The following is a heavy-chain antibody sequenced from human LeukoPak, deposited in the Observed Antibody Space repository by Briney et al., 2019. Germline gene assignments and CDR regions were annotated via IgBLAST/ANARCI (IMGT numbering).Heavy chain of an antibody. J-gene: IGHJ4*02. CDR2: IWYDGSNK. Sequence: GGSLGLSCAASGFTFSSYGMHWVRQAPGKGLELVAVIWYDGSNKYYADSVKGRFTISRDNSKNTLYLQMNSLRAEDTAVYYCAREVGDCRSTSCSPNFDYWGQGTLVTVSS. D-gene: IGHD2-2*01. CDR1: GFTFSSYG. V-gene: IGHV3-33*01. CDR3: AREVGDCRSTSCSPNFDY.